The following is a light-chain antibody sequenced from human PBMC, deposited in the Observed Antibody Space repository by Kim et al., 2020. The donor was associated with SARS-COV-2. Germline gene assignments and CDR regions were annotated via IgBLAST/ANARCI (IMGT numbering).Light chain of an antibody. J-gene: IGLJ2*01. Sequence: SYELTQPPSVSVSPGQTASITCSGDKLGDKYACWYQRKPGQSPVLVIYQDTKRPSGIPERFSGSNSGNTATLTISGTQAMDEADYYCQAWDNSVVFGGGTQLTVL. V-gene: IGLV3-1*01. CDR2: QDT. CDR1: KLGDKY. CDR3: QAWDNSVV.